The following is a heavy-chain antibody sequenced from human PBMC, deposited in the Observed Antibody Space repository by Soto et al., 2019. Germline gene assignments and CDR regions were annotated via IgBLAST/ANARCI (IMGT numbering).Heavy chain of an antibody. CDR3: ARGPYCSGGTCFGSQSAFDL. Sequence: QVQLVESGGGVVQPGTSLRLSCAASGFTFSSYAMHWVRQAPGKGLEWVAVVSFDGYNKYYADSVKGRFTISRDNSKNTLYLQMNSLRPEDTAVYYCARGPYCSGGTCFGSQSAFDLWGQGTMVTVSS. D-gene: IGHD2-15*01. J-gene: IGHJ3*01. V-gene: IGHV3-30-3*01. CDR2: VSFDGYNK. CDR1: GFTFSSYA.